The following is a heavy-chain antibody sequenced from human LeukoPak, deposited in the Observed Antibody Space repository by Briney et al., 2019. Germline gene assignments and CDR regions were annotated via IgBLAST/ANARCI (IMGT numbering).Heavy chain of an antibody. V-gene: IGHV1-69*05. D-gene: IGHD6-6*01. J-gene: IGHJ6*03. CDR3: ASLEYSSSSIYYYYYMDV. CDR2: IIPIFGTA. CDR1: GGTFSSYA. Sequence: GASVKVSCKASGGTFSSYAISWVRQAPGQGLEWMGGIIPIFGTAYYAQKFQGRVTITTDESTSTAYMELSSLRSEDTAVYYCASLEYSSSSIYYYYYMDVWGKGTTVTVSS.